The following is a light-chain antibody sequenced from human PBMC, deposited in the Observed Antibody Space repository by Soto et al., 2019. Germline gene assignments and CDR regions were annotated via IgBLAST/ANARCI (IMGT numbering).Light chain of an antibody. Sequence: DIQMTQSPSTLSASVGDRVTITCRASQSISSWLAWYQQRPGKAPNLLIHTASTLKSGVPSRFIGSGSGTEFTLTISSLQPDDFAAYYCQLYDFNSGLTFGGGTKVEI. CDR3: QLYDFNSGLT. J-gene: IGKJ4*01. CDR1: QSISSW. CDR2: TAS. V-gene: IGKV1-5*03.